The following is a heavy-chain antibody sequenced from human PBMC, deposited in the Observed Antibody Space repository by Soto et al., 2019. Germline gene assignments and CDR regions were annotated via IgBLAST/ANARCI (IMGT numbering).Heavy chain of an antibody. J-gene: IGHJ4*02. CDR3: ARLQVGAAGSY. V-gene: IGHV1-8*01. Sequence: ASVKVSCKASGYTFTGYDITWVRQATGQGLEWMGWMNPNSGHTGYAQKFQGRVTMTRNTSISTAYMELSSLRSEDTAVYYCARLQVGAAGSYWGQGTLVTVSS. CDR2: MNPNSGHT. D-gene: IGHD1-26*01. CDR1: GYTFTGYD.